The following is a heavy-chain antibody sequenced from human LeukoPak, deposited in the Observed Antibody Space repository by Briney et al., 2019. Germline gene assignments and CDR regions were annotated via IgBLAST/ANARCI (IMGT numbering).Heavy chain of an antibody. CDR3: AREVYYDSSGYYTPDFDY. V-gene: IGHV3-48*02. Sequence: GGSLRLSCAASGFTFSSYSLNWVRHAPGTGLEWVSYISSSNSTICCEDSVKGRFTISRDNANNSLYLQMISLRDEDTSLYDCAREVYYDSSGYYTPDFDYWGQGTLVTVS. CDR1: GFTFSSYS. D-gene: IGHD3-22*01. CDR2: ISSSNSTI. J-gene: IGHJ4*02.